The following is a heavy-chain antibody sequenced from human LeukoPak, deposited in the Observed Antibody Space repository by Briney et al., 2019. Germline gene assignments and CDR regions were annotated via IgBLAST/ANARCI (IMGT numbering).Heavy chain of an antibody. V-gene: IGHV3-7*01. Sequence: GGSLRLSCAASGFTFSSYWMTWVRQAPGKGLEWVANIKQDGSETYYVDSVKGRFTISRDNAKNSLYLQMNSLRVGDTAVYYCASAVREQQPWGQGTLVTVSS. D-gene: IGHD6-13*01. CDR3: ASAVREQQP. J-gene: IGHJ5*02. CDR2: IKQDGSET. CDR1: GFTFSSYW.